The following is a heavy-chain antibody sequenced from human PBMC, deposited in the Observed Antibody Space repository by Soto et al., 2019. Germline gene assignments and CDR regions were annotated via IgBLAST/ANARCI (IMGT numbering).Heavy chain of an antibody. CDR1: GVSVSRDYQ. CDR2: ISYSGGP. D-gene: IGHD1-26*01. V-gene: IGHV4-30-4*01. J-gene: IGHJ1*01. Sequence: KASETLSLTCTVSGVSVSRDYQWIWIRQPPGKGLEWIGHISYSGGPYYHPSLRSRLSISVDTSKNQFSLKVKSVTAADTAVYYCARAWDFWGQGTLVTVSS. CDR3: ARAWDF.